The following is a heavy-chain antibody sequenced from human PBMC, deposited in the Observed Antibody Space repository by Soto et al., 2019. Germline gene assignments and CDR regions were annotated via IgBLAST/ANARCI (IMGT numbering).Heavy chain of an antibody. CDR1: GFTFSSYA. CDR3: ARAGVSGWYDY. D-gene: IGHD6-19*01. V-gene: IGHV3-64*01. Sequence: EVQLVDSGGGLVQPGGSLRLSCEASGFTFSSYAMHWVRQAPGKGLEYVSAINSNGGDTYYAKSVRGRFTISRDNSQNMLFLQIGSLRTDDMAVYYCARAGVSGWYDYWGKGTLVTVSS. J-gene: IGHJ4*02. CDR2: INSNGGDT.